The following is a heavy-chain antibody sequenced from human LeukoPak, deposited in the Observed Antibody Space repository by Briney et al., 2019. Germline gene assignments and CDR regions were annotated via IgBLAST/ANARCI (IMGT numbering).Heavy chain of an antibody. CDR3: TRFGVDYDMGV. J-gene: IGHJ6*02. CDR1: AGSIGGFY. V-gene: IGHV4-59*01. D-gene: IGHD3-16*01. Sequence: SETLSLTCTVSAGSIGGFYCTCVRHPQGEVLEVIGQIHYRGRADYKPSLKSRITTSVDTSKNQMSLKLTSVTAADTAIYYCTRFGVDYDMGVWGQGTTVTVSS. CDR2: IHYRGRA.